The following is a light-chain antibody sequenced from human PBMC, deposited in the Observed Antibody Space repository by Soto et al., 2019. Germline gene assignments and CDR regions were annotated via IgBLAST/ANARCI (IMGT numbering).Light chain of an antibody. CDR3: GTWDSSLRAVV. CDR2: GNN. Sequence: QSVLTQPPSVSAAPGQKVTISCSGSSSNIGSNYVSWNQQVPGTAPKLLIYGNNKRPSGIPDRFSGSKSGTSATLGISGLQTGDEADYYCGTWDSSLRAVVFGGGTKLTVL. J-gene: IGLJ2*01. V-gene: IGLV1-51*01. CDR1: SSNIGSNY.